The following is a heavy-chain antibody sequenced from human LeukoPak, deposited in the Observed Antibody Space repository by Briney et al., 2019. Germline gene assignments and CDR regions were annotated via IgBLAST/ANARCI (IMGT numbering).Heavy chain of an antibody. V-gene: IGHV1-2*02. Sequence: ASVKVSCKASGYTFTGYYMHWVRQAPGQGLEWMGWINPNSGGTNYAQKFQDRVTMTRDTSISTAYMELSRLRSDDTAVYYCARVLSNWNYHDYWGQGTLVTVSS. J-gene: IGHJ4*02. CDR3: ARVLSNWNYHDY. D-gene: IGHD1-1*01. CDR1: GYTFTGYY. CDR2: INPNSGGT.